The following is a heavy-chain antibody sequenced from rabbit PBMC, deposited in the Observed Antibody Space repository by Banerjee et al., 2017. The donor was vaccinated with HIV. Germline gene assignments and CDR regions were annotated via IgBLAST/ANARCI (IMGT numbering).Heavy chain of an antibody. CDR3: ARRSDGSYGFDP. D-gene: IGHD5-1*01. V-gene: IGHV1S45*01. CDR1: GFSFSSSNW. Sequence: EESGGDLVKPEGSLTLTCTASGFSFSSSNWICWVRQAPGKGLEWIACIYAGSSGSTYYASWAKGRFTISKTSSTTVTLQMTSLTAADTATYFCARRSDGSYGFDPWGPGTLVTVS. CDR2: IYAGSSGST. J-gene: IGHJ2*01.